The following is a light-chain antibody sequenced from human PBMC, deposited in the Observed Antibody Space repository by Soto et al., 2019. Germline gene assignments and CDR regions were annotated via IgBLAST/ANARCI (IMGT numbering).Light chain of an antibody. J-gene: IGLJ3*02. Sequence: QSALTQPASVSGSPGQSITISCTGTSSDVGGHNFVSWFQQHPGKDPKLMIYEVTNRPSGVSDRFSGSKSGNTASLTISGLQAEDEADYYCNSYTSTVPWVFGGGTKLTVL. V-gene: IGLV2-14*01. CDR2: EVT. CDR1: SSDVGGHNF. CDR3: NSYTSTVPWV.